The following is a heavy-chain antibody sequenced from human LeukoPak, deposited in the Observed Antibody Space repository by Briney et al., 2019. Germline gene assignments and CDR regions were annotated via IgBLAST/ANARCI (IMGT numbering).Heavy chain of an antibody. Sequence: ASVKVSCKASGYTFTSYAMNWVRQAPGQGLEWMGWISAYNGNTNYAQKLQGRVTMTTDTSTSTAYMELRSLRSDGTAVYYCACHDSGSYDYWGQGTLVTVSS. CDR1: GYTFTSYA. V-gene: IGHV1-18*01. CDR3: ACHDSGSYDY. J-gene: IGHJ4*02. D-gene: IGHD1-26*01. CDR2: ISAYNGNT.